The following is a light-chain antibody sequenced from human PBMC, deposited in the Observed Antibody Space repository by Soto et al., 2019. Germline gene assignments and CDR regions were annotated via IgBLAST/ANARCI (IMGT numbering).Light chain of an antibody. CDR3: QQRFSWTMT. J-gene: IGKJ5*01. CDR2: DES. Sequence: EIVLTQSPATLSLPPGQRATLSCRASQSVSRYLAWYQQKHGQAPRXXIYDESNRETAVPARFSGSGSGTECTRTISSLEPEDFELYYCQQRFSWTMTFGQGTRLENK. V-gene: IGKV3-11*01. CDR1: QSVSRY.